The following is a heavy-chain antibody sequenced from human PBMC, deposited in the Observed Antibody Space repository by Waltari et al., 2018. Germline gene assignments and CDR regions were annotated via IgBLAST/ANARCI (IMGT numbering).Heavy chain of an antibody. V-gene: IGHV4-34*01. Sequence: QVQLQQWGAGLLKPSETLSLTCAVYGGSFSGYYWSWIRQPPGKGLELIGEINHSGSTNYNPSLKSRVTISVDTSKNQFSLKLSSVTAADTAVYYCARGEVLRYFDWSPVYGYWGQGTLVTVSS. D-gene: IGHD3-9*01. CDR2: INHSGST. CDR1: GGSFSGYY. J-gene: IGHJ4*02. CDR3: ARGEVLRYFDWSPVYGY.